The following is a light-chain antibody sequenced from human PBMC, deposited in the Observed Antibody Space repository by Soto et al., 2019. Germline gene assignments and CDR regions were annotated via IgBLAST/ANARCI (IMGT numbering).Light chain of an antibody. CDR1: QTISSW. V-gene: IGKV1-5*03. CDR3: QHYNSYSEA. J-gene: IGKJ1*01. CDR2: KAS. Sequence: DIQMPQSPSTLSGSVGDRVTITCRASQTISSWLAWYQQKPGKDPKLLIYKASTLKSGVPSRFSGSGSGTEFTLTISSLQPDDFATYYCQHYNSYSEAFGQGTKVELK.